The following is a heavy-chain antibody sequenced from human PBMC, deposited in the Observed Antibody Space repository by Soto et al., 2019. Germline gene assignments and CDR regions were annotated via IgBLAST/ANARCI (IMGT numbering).Heavy chain of an antibody. CDR3: AREVAYYDCWSGYSGTDAFDI. V-gene: IGHV3-21*01. J-gene: IGHJ3*02. CDR2: ISSSSSYI. D-gene: IGHD3-3*01. CDR1: GFTFSSYS. Sequence: GGSLRLSCAASGFTFSSYSMNWVRQAPGKGLEWVSSISSSSSYIYYADSVKGRFTISRDNAKNSLYLQMNSLRAEDTAVYYCAREVAYYDCWSGYSGTDAFDIWGQGTMVTVSS.